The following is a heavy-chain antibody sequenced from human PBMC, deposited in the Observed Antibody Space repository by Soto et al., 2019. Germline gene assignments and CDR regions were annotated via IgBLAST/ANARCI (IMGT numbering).Heavy chain of an antibody. CDR1: GWSFIGYY. Sequence: SDTLSLSCAVSGWSFIGYYWTWISKPPVKGLEWIGEINHSGSTNYTPSLKSRVTISVDTSKNQFSLKLSAVTAADTAVYYCARELSIAARLPKYYGMDVWGQGTTVT. CDR3: ARELSIAARLPKYYGMDV. D-gene: IGHD6-6*01. V-gene: IGHV4-34*01. CDR2: INHSGST. J-gene: IGHJ6*02.